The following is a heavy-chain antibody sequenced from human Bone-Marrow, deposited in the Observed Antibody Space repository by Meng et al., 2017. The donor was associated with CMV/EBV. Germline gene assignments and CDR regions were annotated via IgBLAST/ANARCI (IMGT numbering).Heavy chain of an antibody. D-gene: IGHD6-13*01. J-gene: IGHJ4*02. V-gene: IGHV3-21*01. CDR2: ISSSSSYI. Sequence: GESLKISCAASGFTFSSYSMNWVRQAPGKGLEWVSSISSSSSYIYYADSVKGRFTISRDNAKNSLYLQMNSLRAEDTAVYYCARDGGASSSLAKDYWGQGTLVTVSS. CDR1: GFTFSSYS. CDR3: ARDGGASSSLAKDY.